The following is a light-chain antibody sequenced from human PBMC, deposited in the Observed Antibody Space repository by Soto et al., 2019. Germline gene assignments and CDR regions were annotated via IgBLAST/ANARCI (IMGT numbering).Light chain of an antibody. V-gene: IGLV1-44*01. CDR2: NIN. CDR3: AAYDDSLDGQV. Sequence: HSVLNQITSVFGTPGQRVTNSFFGGSSNIGSNSVHWYQQLPGSAPKLLIYNINERPSGVPDRFSGSKSGTSASLAISGLQSEDEADYYCAAYDDSLDGQVFGTGTKVTVL. CDR1: SSNIGSNS. J-gene: IGLJ1*01.